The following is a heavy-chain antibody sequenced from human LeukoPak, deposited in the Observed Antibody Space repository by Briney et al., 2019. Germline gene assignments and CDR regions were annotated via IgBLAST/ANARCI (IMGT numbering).Heavy chain of an antibody. CDR2: IIPILGIA. V-gene: IGHV1-69*04. D-gene: IGHD3-22*01. J-gene: IGHJ4*02. Sequence: ASVKVSCKASGGTFSSYAISWVRQAPGQGLEWMGRIIPILGIANYAQKFQGRVTITADKSTSTAYMELSSLRSEDTAVYYCAGAKYYYDSSGYYLWDYWGQGTLVTVSS. CDR3: AGAKYYYDSSGYYLWDY. CDR1: GGTFSSYA.